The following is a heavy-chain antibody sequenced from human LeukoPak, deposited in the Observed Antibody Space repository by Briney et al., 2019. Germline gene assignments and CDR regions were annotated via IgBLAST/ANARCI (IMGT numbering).Heavy chain of an antibody. Sequence: GGSLRLSCAASGFSVSNNYMIWVRQAPGKGLEWVSIIYSGGSTYYADSVKGRFTISRDNAKNSLFLQMNSLRAEDTAVYYCARDPQYYYGSGYYFDYWGQGTLVTVSS. CDR1: GFSVSNNY. D-gene: IGHD3-10*01. J-gene: IGHJ4*02. CDR2: IYSGGST. V-gene: IGHV3-53*01. CDR3: ARDPQYYYGSGYYFDY.